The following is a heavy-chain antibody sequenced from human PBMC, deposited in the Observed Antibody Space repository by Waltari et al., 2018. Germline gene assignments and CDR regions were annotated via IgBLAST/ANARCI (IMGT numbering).Heavy chain of an antibody. J-gene: IGHJ4*03. CDR2: IYSGGST. CDR1: GFTVSSNY. Sequence: EVQLVETGGGLIQPGGSLRLSCAASGFTVSSNYMSWVRQAPGKGLEWVSVIYSGGSTYYADSVKGRFTISRDNSKNTLYLQMNSLRAEDTAVYYCARDMRDSSGYLDYWGQGTTVTVSS. V-gene: IGHV3-53*02. D-gene: IGHD3-22*01. CDR3: ARDMRDSSGYLDY.